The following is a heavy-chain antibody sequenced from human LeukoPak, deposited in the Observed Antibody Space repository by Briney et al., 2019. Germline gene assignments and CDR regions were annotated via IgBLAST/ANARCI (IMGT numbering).Heavy chain of an antibody. CDR1: GFTVSSTY. CDR3: ATISDLLFYFDS. J-gene: IGHJ4*02. V-gene: IGHV3-66*01. CDR2: IYTGGNR. Sequence: GESLRLSCAASGFTVSSTYMSWVRQAPGKGLEWVSLIYTGGNRYYADSVKGRFTLSRHNSKNTVYLQMNSLRVEDTAIYYCATISDLLFYFDSWGQGTLVTVSS.